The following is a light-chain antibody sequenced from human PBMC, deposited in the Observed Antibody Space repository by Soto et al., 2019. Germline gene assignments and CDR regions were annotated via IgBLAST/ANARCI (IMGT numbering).Light chain of an antibody. Sequence: DIQMIQSPSTLAVSGGGRDTITCRASQTISSWLAWYQQKPGKAPKLLIYKASTLKSGVPSRFSGSGSGTEFTLTIRSLEPDDFATYYCQEYNSYSRTFGQGTKVDIK. CDR1: QTISSW. CDR2: KAS. J-gene: IGKJ1*01. CDR3: QEYNSYSRT. V-gene: IGKV1-5*03.